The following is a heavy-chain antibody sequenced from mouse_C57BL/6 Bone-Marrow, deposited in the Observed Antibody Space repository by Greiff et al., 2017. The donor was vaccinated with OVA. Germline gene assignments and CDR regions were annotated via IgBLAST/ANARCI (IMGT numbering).Heavy chain of an antibody. V-gene: IGHV1-26*01. J-gene: IGHJ1*03. CDR2: INPNNGGT. CDR3: ADTTAWYCDV. D-gene: IGHD1-2*01. CDR1: GYTFTDYY. Sequence: EVQLQQSGPELVKPGASVKISCKASGYTFTDYYMNWVKQSHGKSLEWIGDINPNNGGTSYNQKFKGKATLTVDKSSSTAYMELRSLTSEDSAVYYCADTTAWYCDVWGTGTTVTVSS.